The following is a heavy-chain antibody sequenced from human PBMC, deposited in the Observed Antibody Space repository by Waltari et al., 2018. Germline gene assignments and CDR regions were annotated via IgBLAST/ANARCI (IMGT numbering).Heavy chain of an antibody. J-gene: IGHJ4*02. Sequence: EVQLLESGGGLVQPGGSLRLSCAASGFTFSSYAMSWVRQAPGKGLEWVSAISGSGGSTYYADTVKGRFTISRDNSKNTLYLQMNSLRAEDTAVYYCAIIVVVVAAVDYWGQGTLVTVSS. CDR1: GFTFSSYA. CDR3: AIIVVVVAAVDY. V-gene: IGHV3-23*01. CDR2: ISGSGGST. D-gene: IGHD2-15*01.